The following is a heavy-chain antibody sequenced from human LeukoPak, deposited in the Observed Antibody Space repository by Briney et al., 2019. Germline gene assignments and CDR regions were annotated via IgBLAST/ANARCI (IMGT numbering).Heavy chain of an antibody. Sequence: GGSLRLSCAASGFTFSSYGMHWVRQAPGKGLEWVAFIRYDGSNKYYADSVKGRFTISRDNSKNTLYLQMNSLRAEDTAVYYCAREAPYYHEGAFDIWGQGTMVTVSS. CDR3: AREAPYYHEGAFDI. V-gene: IGHV3-30*02. J-gene: IGHJ3*02. CDR2: IRYDGSNK. CDR1: GFTFSSYG. D-gene: IGHD3-10*01.